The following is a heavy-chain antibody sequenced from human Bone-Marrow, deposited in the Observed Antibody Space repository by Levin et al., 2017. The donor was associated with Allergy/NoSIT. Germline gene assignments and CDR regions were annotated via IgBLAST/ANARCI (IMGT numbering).Heavy chain of an antibody. Sequence: LSLTCGASEFIVRSNYMSWVRQAPGKGLDWVSVIYSGGSAYYADSVKGRFTIPRDNSKNTLYLQMNSLRAEDTAVYYCVARSNGMDVWGQGTTVTVSS. J-gene: IGHJ6*02. CDR2: IYSGGSA. CDR3: VARSNGMDV. V-gene: IGHV3-66*01. D-gene: IGHD5-12*01. CDR1: EFIVRSNY.